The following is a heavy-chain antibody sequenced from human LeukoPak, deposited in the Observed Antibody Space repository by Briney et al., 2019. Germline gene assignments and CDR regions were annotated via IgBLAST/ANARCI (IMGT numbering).Heavy chain of an antibody. J-gene: IGHJ3*02. Sequence: GGSLRLSCAASGFNFSYYWMDWVRQAPGKGLEWVANIKQDGSEMYYVDSVKGRFTISRDNTKNSLFLHMSSLRAEDTAVYFCASSYFDNSLHAYDIWGQGTMVTVSS. D-gene: IGHD3-22*01. CDR3: ASSYFDNSLHAYDI. V-gene: IGHV3-7*01. CDR1: GFNFSYYW. CDR2: IKQDGSEM.